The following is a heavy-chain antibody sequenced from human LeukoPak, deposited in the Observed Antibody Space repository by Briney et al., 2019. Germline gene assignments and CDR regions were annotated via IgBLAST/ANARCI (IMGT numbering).Heavy chain of an antibody. CDR1: GYTFTGYY. J-gene: IGHJ5*02. D-gene: IGHD2-2*01. V-gene: IGHV1-2*02. CDR2: INPNSGGT. Sequence: ASVKVSCKASGYTFTGYYMRWVRQAPGQGLEWMGWINPNSGGTYYAQKFQGRVTMTRDTSISTAYMELSRLRSDDTAVYYCARTYCNSTRCSNWFDPWGQGTLVTVSS. CDR3: ARTYCNSTRCSNWFDP.